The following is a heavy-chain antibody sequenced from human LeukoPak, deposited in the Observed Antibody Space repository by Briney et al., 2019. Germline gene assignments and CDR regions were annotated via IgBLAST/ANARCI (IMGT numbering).Heavy chain of an antibody. V-gene: IGHV1-2*02. CDR1: DYTFTGYY. D-gene: IGHD3-16*01. J-gene: IGHJ4*02. CDR3: ATQRGSYLWGTDFDY. CDR2: INPNSGDT. Sequence: ASVKVSCKASDYTFTGYYMHWVRQAPGQGLGWMGWINPNSGDTKYSQKFQGRVTMTRDTSSSTAYMELSRLRSDDTAVYSCATQRGSYLWGTDFDYWGQGTLVTVSS.